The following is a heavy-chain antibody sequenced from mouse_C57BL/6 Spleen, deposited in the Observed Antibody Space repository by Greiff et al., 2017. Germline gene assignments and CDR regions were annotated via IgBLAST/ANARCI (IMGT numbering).Heavy chain of an antibody. Sequence: VQLQQPGAELVKPGASVKLSCKASGYTFTSYWMQWVKQRPGQGLEWIGEIDPFDNYTNYNQKFKGKATFTVDTSSSTAYMQLSSLTSEDSAVYYCARSPPMVTTTPLDCWGQGATLTVSS. CDR1: GYTFTSYW. J-gene: IGHJ2*01. CDR3: ARSPPMVTTTPLDC. CDR2: IDPFDNYT. V-gene: IGHV1-50*01. D-gene: IGHD2-2*01.